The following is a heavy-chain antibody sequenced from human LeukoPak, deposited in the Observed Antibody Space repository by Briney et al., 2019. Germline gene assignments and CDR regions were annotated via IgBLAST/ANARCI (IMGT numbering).Heavy chain of an antibody. CDR2: IYYSGST. CDR3: ARHFRAGYQLLPQHFDY. J-gene: IGHJ4*02. D-gene: IGHD2-2*01. V-gene: IGHV4-39*01. Sequence: SETLSLTCTVSGGSISSSSYSWGWIRQPPGKGLEWIGSIYYSGSTYYNPSLKSRVTISVDTSKNQFSLKLSSVTAADTAVYYCARHFRAGYQLLPQHFDYWGQGTLVTVSS. CDR1: GGSISSSSYS.